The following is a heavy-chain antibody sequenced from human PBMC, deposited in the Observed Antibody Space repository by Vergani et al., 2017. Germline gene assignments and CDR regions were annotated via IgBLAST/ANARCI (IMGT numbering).Heavy chain of an antibody. CDR1: GGSFSGYY. CDR3: ARGKYLPRGVLRYFDWFDY. D-gene: IGHD3-9*01. J-gene: IGHJ4*02. CDR2: INHSGST. Sequence: QVQLQQWGAGLLKPSETLSLTCAVYGGSFSGYYWSWIRQPPGKGREWIGEINHSGSTNYNPSLKSRVTISVDPSKNQFSLKLSSVTAADTAVYSCARGKYLPRGVLRYFDWFDYWGQGTLVTVSS. V-gene: IGHV4-34*01.